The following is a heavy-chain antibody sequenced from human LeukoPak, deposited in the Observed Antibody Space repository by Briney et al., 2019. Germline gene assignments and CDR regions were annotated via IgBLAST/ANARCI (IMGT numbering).Heavy chain of an antibody. V-gene: IGHV1-2*02. J-gene: IGHJ5*02. Sequence: GASVKLSCKASGYTFTGYYMHWVRQAPGQGLESMGWINPNSGGTNYAQKFQGRVTMTRDTSISTAYMELSRLRSDDTAVYYCARGRGIVGASGFDPWGQGTLVTVSS. CDR3: ARGRGIVGASGFDP. CDR1: GYTFTGYY. CDR2: INPNSGGT. D-gene: IGHD1-26*01.